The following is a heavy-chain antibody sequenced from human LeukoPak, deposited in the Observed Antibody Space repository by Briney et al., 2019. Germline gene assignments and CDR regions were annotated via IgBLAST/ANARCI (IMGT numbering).Heavy chain of an antibody. V-gene: IGHV3-33*01. CDR2: IWYDGSNK. J-gene: IGHJ4*02. CDR3: ARDWVVRGVIITHYFDY. Sequence: GGSLRLSCAASGFTFSSYGMHWVRQAPGKGLEWVAVIWYDGSNKYYAVSVKGRFTISRDNSKNTLYLQMNSLRAEDTAVYYCARDWVVRGVIITHYFDYWGQGTLVTVSS. CDR1: GFTFSSYG. D-gene: IGHD3-10*01.